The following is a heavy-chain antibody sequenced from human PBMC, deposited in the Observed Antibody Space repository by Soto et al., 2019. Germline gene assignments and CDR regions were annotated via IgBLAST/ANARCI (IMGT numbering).Heavy chain of an antibody. V-gene: IGHV3-23*01. J-gene: IGHJ4*02. CDR1: GFPFSDYY. CDR3: AKDTITMTTYFDY. D-gene: IGHD3-22*01. Sequence: PGGSLRLSCAASGFPFSDYYMSWVRQAPGKGLEWVSAISGSGGSTYYADSVKGRFTISRDNSKNTLYLQMNSLRAEDTAVYYCAKDTITMTTYFDYWGQGTLVTVSS. CDR2: ISGSGGST.